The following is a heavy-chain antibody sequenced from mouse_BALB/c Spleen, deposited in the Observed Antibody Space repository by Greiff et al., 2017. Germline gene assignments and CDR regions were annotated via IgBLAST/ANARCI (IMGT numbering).Heavy chain of an antibody. CDR2: ISYSGST. V-gene: IGHV3-2*02. J-gene: IGHJ2*01. CDR3: VLGRDYFDY. Sequence: EVKLQESGPGLVKPSQSLSLTCTVTGYSITSDYAWDWIRQFPGNKLEWMGYISYSGSTSYNPSLKSRISITRDTSKNQFFLQLNSVTTEDTATYYCVLGRDYFDYWGQGTTLTVSS. CDR1: GYSITSDYA. D-gene: IGHD4-1*01.